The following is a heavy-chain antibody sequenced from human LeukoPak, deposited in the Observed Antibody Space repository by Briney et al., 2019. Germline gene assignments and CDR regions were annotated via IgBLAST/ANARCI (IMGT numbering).Heavy chain of an antibody. J-gene: IGHJ6*02. CDR2: MNPNSGNT. CDR3: ARGYSSGWGYYYYGMDV. Sequence: ASVKVSCKASGYTFTSYDINWVRQATGRGLEWMGWMNPNSGNTGYAQKFQGRVTMTRNTSISTAYMELSSLRSEDTAVYYCARGYSSGWGYYYYGMDVWGQGTTVTVSS. CDR1: GYTFTSYD. D-gene: IGHD6-19*01. V-gene: IGHV1-8*01.